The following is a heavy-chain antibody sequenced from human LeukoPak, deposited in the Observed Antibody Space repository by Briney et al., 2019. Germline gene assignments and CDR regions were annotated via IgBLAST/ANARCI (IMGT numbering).Heavy chain of an antibody. V-gene: IGHV4-34*01. CDR2: INHSGST. D-gene: IGHD2-15*01. CDR3: ARGNRYCSGGSCFYWFDP. Sequence: PSETLSLTCAVYGGSFSGYYWSWIRQPPGKGLEWIGEINHSGSTNYNPSLKSRVTISVDTSKNQFSLKLSSVTAADTAVYYCARGNRYCSGGSCFYWFDPWGQGTLVTVSS. J-gene: IGHJ5*02. CDR1: GGSFSGYY.